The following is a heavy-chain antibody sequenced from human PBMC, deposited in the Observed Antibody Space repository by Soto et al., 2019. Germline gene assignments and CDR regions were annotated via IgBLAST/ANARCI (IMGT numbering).Heavy chain of an antibody. Sequence: KSSETLSLTCAVHGGSFSGYYWSWIRQPPGKGLEWIGEINHSGSTNYNPSLKSRVTISVDTSKNQFSLKLSSVTAADTAVYYCARGGSGSLLLGRELDYWGQGTLVTVSS. CDR3: ARGGSGSLLLGRELDY. CDR1: GGSFSGYY. CDR2: INHSGST. J-gene: IGHJ4*02. D-gene: IGHD1-26*01. V-gene: IGHV4-34*01.